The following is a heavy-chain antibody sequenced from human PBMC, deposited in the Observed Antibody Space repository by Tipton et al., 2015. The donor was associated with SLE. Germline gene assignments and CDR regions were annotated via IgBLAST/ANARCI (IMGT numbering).Heavy chain of an antibody. CDR3: ARGGGGYYDY. J-gene: IGHJ4*02. CDR2: IYHSGST. Sequence: TLSLTCTVSGGSLNGYYWNWFRQPPGRELEWIGYIYHSGSTNYNPSLKSRVIMSVDTSKNQFSLKLSSVTTADTAVYYCARGGGGYYDYWGQGTLVTVSS. CDR1: GGSLNGYY. D-gene: IGHD3-16*01. V-gene: IGHV4-59*01.